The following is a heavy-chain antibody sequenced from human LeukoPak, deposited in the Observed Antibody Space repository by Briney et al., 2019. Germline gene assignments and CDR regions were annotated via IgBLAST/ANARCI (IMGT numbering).Heavy chain of an antibody. D-gene: IGHD3-9*01. J-gene: IGHJ4*02. CDR2: IIPILGIA. V-gene: IGHV1-69*04. CDR1: GGTFSSYV. CDR3: AREGGDYYDILTGSLDY. Sequence: AASVKVSCKASGGTFSSYVISWVRQAPGQGLEWMGRIIPILGIANYAQKFQGRVTITADKSTSTAYMELSSLRSEDTAVYYCAREGGDYYDILTGSLDYWGQGTLVTVSS.